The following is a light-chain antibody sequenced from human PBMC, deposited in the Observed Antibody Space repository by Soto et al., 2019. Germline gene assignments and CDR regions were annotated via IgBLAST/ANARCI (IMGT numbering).Light chain of an antibody. V-gene: IGKV3-11*01. CDR1: QSVRGY. CDR3: QQRSNWPPT. J-gene: IGKJ3*01. Sequence: EIVLTQSPATLSLSPGERATLSCRASQSVRGYLAWYQQKPGQAPRLLIQDASNRATGIPARFSGSGYGTDFTLAISSLEPEDFAVYYCQQRSNWPPTFGPGTKVD. CDR2: DAS.